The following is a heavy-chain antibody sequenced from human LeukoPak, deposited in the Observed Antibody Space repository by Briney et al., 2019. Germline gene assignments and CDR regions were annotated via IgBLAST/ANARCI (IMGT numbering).Heavy chain of an antibody. D-gene: IGHD1-1*01. V-gene: IGHV1-46*01. CDR3: ASLDKGNDVVFDY. CDR2: INPSGGST. CDR1: GYTFTSYY. J-gene: IGHJ4*02. Sequence: ASVKVSCKASGYTFTSYYMHWVRQAPGQGLEWMGIINPSGGSTGYAQKFQGRVTMTRDMSTSTVYMELSSLRSEDTAVYYCASLDKGNDVVFDYWGQGTLVTVSS.